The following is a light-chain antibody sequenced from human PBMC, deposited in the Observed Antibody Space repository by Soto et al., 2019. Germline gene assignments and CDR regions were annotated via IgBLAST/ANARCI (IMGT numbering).Light chain of an antibody. Sequence: EIVLTQSPATRSLSPGEIATLSCRASQSVSSYLAWYQQKPGQAPRLLIYDASNRATGIPARFSGSGSGTDFTLTISSLEPEDFAVYYCQQRSNWAFTFGQGTRLEIK. CDR1: QSVSSY. V-gene: IGKV3-11*01. CDR2: DAS. CDR3: QQRSNWAFT. J-gene: IGKJ5*01.